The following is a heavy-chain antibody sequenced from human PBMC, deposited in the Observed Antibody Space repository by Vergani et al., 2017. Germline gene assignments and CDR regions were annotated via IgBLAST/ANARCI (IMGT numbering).Heavy chain of an antibody. Sequence: QVQLQESCPGLVKPPGTLSLTCAVSGGSISGINCWSWVRHSPGKALVWIGEIYHSGSTNYNPSLKSRVTISDDTSKNQFSLKLSSVTAADTAVYFCARHSTVEWLVKLGWIDPWGQGILVTVSS. D-gene: IGHD6-19*01. CDR1: GGSISGINC. CDR2: IYHSGST. J-gene: IGHJ5*02. V-gene: IGHV4-4*01. CDR3: ARHSTVEWLVKLGWIDP.